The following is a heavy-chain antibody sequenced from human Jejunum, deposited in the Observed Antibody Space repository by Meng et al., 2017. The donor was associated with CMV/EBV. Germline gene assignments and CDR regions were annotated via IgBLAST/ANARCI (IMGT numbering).Heavy chain of an antibody. CDR1: GYTFIRYD. J-gene: IGHJ3*02. CDR2: MNPNSGNT. V-gene: IGHV1-8*03. D-gene: IGHD3-3*01. CDR3: ARDPPSRFDDTFDI. Sequence: GYTFIRYDINWVRQATGQRVEWMGWMNPNSGNTGYAQKFQGRVTITRNTSINTAYMELSSLRSEDTAVYYCARDPPSRFDDTFDIWGQGTMVTVSS.